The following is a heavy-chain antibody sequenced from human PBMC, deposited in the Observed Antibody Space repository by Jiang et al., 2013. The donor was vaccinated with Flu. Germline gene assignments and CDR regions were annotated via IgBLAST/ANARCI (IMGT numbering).Heavy chain of an antibody. J-gene: IGHJ5*01. CDR2: IYHSGTT. Sequence: GPGLVKPSETLSLTCGVSGYSISSGYYWGWIRQPPGKGLEWIGSIYHSGTTYYNPSLQSRVTISVDTSKNQFSLKVSSVTAADTAMYYCARAQYWYNWVDSWGQGTLVTVSS. CDR1: GYSISSGYY. CDR3: ARAQYWYNWVDS. D-gene: IGHD2-8*02. V-gene: IGHV4-38-2*01.